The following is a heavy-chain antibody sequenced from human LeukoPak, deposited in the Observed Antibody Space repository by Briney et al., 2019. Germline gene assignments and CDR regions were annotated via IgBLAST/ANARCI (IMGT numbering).Heavy chain of an antibody. D-gene: IGHD3-22*01. J-gene: IGHJ4*02. Sequence: GGSLRLSCAASGFTFSSYGMHWVRQAPGKGLEWVAVISYDGSNKYYADSVKGRFTISRDNSKNTLYLQMNSLRAEDTAVYYCAKDFPITYYYDSSGYNWGQGTLVTVSS. CDR1: GFTFSSYG. V-gene: IGHV3-30*18. CDR3: AKDFPITYYYDSSGYN. CDR2: ISYDGSNK.